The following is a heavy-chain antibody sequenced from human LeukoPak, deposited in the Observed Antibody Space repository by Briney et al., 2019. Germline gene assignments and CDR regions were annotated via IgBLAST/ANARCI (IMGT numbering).Heavy chain of an antibody. D-gene: IGHD2-21*02. V-gene: IGHV4-61*02. J-gene: IGHJ5*02. CDR3: ARHLAEVTGNWFDP. CDR2: IYTSGST. Sequence: SETLSLTCTVSGGSISSGSYYWSWIRQPAGKGLEWIGRIYTSGSTNYNPSLNSRVTVSVDTSKNQFSLSLSSVTASDTALYFCARHLAEVTGNWFDPWGQGTLVAVSS. CDR1: GGSISSGSYY.